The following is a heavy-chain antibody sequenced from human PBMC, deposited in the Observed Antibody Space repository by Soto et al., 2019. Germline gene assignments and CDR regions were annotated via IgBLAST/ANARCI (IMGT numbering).Heavy chain of an antibody. CDR1: GFTFSSYW. V-gene: IGHV3-7*05. CDR3: ARDLSGIAAAGYDY. CDR2: IKQDGSEK. J-gene: IGHJ4*02. D-gene: IGHD6-13*01. Sequence: PGESLRLSCAASGFTFSSYWMSWVRQAPGKGLEWVANIKQDGSEKYYVDSVKGRFTISRDNAKNSLYLQMNSLRAEDTAVYYCARDLSGIAAAGYDYWGQGTLVTVSS.